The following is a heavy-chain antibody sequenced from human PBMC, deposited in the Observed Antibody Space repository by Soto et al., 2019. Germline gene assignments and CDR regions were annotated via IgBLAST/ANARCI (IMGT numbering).Heavy chain of an antibody. Sequence: QLQLQESGPGLVKPSETLSLTCTVSGGSISSSSYYWGWIRQPPGKGLEWIGSIYYSGSTYYNPSLKSRVTISVDTSKNHFSLKRSSVTAADTDVYYCARHFLHSRGKVDYWGQGNLVTVSS. CDR2: IYYSGST. J-gene: IGHJ4*02. V-gene: IGHV4-39*01. CDR1: GGSISSSSYY. CDR3: ARHFLHSRGKVDY. D-gene: IGHD6-19*01.